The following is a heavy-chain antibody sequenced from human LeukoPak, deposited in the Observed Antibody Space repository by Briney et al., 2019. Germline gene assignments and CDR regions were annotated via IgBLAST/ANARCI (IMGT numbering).Heavy chain of an antibody. CDR2: IYSDGSST. CDR3: ARPNYDFWSGYNYYFDY. V-gene: IGHV3-74*01. Sequence: GGSLRLSCAPSGFTFSSYWMHWVRQAPGKGLVWVSRIYSDGSSTSYADSVKGRFTISRDNAKNTLYLQMNSLRAEDTAVYYCARPNYDFWSGYNYYFDYWGQGTLVTVSS. CDR1: GFTFSSYW. J-gene: IGHJ4*02. D-gene: IGHD3-3*01.